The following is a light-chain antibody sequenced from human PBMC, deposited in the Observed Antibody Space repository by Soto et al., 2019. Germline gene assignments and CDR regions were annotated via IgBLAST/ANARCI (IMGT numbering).Light chain of an antibody. CDR1: QSVSSSY. J-gene: IGKJ1*01. Sequence: EIVLTQSPGTLSLSPGERATLSCRASQSVSSSYLAWYQQKPGQAPRLLIYGASSKATGIPDRFSGSWSWTDFTLTISRLEPEDFAVYYCQQYGSSWTFGQGTKVDIK. CDR3: QQYGSSWT. CDR2: GAS. V-gene: IGKV3-20*01.